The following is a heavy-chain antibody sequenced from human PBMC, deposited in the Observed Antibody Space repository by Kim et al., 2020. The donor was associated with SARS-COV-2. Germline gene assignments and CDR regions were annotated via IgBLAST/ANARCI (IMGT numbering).Heavy chain of an antibody. CDR2: IYYSGST. V-gene: IGHV4-59*01. CDR3: ARETVGATGGFDY. J-gene: IGHJ4*02. D-gene: IGHD1-26*01. CDR1: GGSISSYY. Sequence: SETLSLTCTVSGGSISSYYWSWIRQPPGKGLEWIGYIYYSGSTNYNPSLKSRVTISVDTSKNQFSLKLSSVTAADTAVYYCARETVGATGGFDYWGQGTLVTVSS.